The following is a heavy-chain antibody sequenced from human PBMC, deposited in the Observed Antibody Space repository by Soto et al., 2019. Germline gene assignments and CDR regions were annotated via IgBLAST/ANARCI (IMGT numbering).Heavy chain of an antibody. D-gene: IGHD2-2*01. CDR1: GFTFSNYA. CDR3: ARAYCTSTSCYIVYYGMDV. V-gene: IGHV3-64*02. J-gene: IGHJ6*02. Sequence: GGSLRLSCAASGFTFSNYAMHWVRQAPGKGLEYVSAISSNGGSTYYADSVKGRFTISRDNSRNTLYLQMGSLRAEDMAVYYCARAYCTSTSCYIVYYGMDVWGQGTTVTVSS. CDR2: ISSNGGST.